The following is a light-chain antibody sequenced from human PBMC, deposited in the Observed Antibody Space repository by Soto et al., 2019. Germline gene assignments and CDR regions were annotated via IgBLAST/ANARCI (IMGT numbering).Light chain of an antibody. CDR1: QSVSSVY. CDR3: QQYGSSPRT. CDR2: GAS. Sequence: EVVLTQSPGTLSLSPGERATLSCRASQSVSSVYLAWYQQRPGQAPSLLMYGASSRATGTPERFSGSGSGTDLTLTISRLEPEDFAVYYCQQYGSSPRTFGQGTKVDIK. V-gene: IGKV3-20*01. J-gene: IGKJ1*01.